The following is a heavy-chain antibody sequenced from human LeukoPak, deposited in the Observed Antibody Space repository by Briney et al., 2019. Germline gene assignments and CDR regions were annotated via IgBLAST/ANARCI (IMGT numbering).Heavy chain of an antibody. D-gene: IGHD6-13*01. CDR1: GGSISSGDYY. CDR2: IYYSGST. V-gene: IGHV4-39*07. Sequence: NPSQTLSLTCTVSGGSISSGDYYWSWIRQPPGKGLEWIESIYYSGSTYYNPSLKSRVTISVDTSKNQFSLKLSSVTAADTAVYYCARDNNGDSSSWFDWGQGTLVTVSS. J-gene: IGHJ4*02. CDR3: ARDNNGDSSSWFD.